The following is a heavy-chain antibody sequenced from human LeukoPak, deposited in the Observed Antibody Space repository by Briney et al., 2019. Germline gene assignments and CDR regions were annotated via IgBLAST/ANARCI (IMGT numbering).Heavy chain of an antibody. CDR3: ARVGIVGATTLTYFDY. CDR2: ISSSGSTI. D-gene: IGHD1-26*01. CDR1: GFTFSSYE. Sequence: GGSLRLSCAASGFTFSSYEMNWVRQAPGKGLEWVSYISSSGSTIYYADSVKGRFTISRDNAKNSLYLQMNSLRAEDTAVYYCARVGIVGATTLTYFDYWGQGTLVTVSS. J-gene: IGHJ4*02. V-gene: IGHV3-48*03.